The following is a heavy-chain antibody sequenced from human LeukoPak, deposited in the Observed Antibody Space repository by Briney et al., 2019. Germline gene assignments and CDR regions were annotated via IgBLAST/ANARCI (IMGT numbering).Heavy chain of an antibody. D-gene: IGHD3-22*01. J-gene: IGHJ4*02. CDR2: IWFDGSNK. V-gene: IGHV3-33*01. CDR1: GFTFSTHG. CDR3: ASGYPTTDFDY. Sequence: PGGSLGLSCAASGFTFSTHGMHWVRQAPGKGLECVAAIWFDGSNKYYADSVKGRFTISRDNSKNTLYLQMNSLRAEDTAVYYCASGYPTTDFDYWGQGTLVTVSS.